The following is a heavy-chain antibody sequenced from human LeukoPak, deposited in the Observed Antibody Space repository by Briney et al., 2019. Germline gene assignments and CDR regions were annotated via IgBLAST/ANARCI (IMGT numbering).Heavy chain of an antibody. J-gene: IGHJ6*02. Sequence: GSLRLSCAASGFTFSSYGMHWVRQAPGKGLEWVAVVSYDGSNKYYADSVKGRFTISRDNSKNTLYLQMNSLRAEDTAVYYCAKGQYDFWSGYHYYYYGMDVWGQGTTVTVSS. V-gene: IGHV3-30*18. CDR1: GFTFSSYG. D-gene: IGHD3-3*01. CDR3: AKGQYDFWSGYHYYYYGMDV. CDR2: VSYDGSNK.